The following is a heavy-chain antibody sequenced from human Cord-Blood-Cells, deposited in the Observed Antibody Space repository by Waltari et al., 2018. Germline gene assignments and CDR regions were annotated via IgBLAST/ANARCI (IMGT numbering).Heavy chain of an antibody. V-gene: IGHV1-18*01. CDR3: ANSMFRVESALDY. CDR1: GYTFTSYG. CDR2: ISAYNRNT. D-gene: IGHD3-10*01. J-gene: IGHJ4*02. Sequence: QVQLVQSGAEVKKPGASVKVSCKASGYTFTSYGTSWVRQAPGQGLEWMGWISAYNRNTNSAQKLQGRVTMTTDTATSTAYVELRSLRSEDSAVYSCANSMFRVESALDYWGQGTLVTVSS.